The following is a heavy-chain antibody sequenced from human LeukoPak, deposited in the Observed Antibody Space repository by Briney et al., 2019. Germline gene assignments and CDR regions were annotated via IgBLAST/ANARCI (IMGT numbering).Heavy chain of an antibody. CDR1: GGSISSGSYY. CDR3: ARSRYYYGSGSYWEAGGWFDP. CDR2: IYASGST. J-gene: IGHJ5*02. V-gene: IGHV4-61*02. Sequence: PSQTLSLTCTVSGGSISSGSYYWSWIRQPAGKGLEWIGRIYASGSTNYNPSLKSRVTVSVDTSKNQFSLKLSSVTAADTAVYYCARSRYYYGSGSYWEAGGWFDPWGQGTLVTVSS. D-gene: IGHD3-10*01.